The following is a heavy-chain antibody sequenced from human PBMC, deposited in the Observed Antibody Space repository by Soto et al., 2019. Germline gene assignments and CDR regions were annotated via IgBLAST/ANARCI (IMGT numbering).Heavy chain of an antibody. V-gene: IGHV1-18*01. J-gene: IGHJ4*02. Sequence: QVRLVQSGGEVKKPGASVKVSCKTSGYTFTTYGISWVRQAPGQGREWVGWISADSGKTHYAQKFQGKVTMTTYTSTNTAYLELRGLRSDETDVYYCARDPYLGDHQYWGQGTLVTVSS. D-gene: IGHD3-16*01. CDR2: ISADSGKT. CDR1: GYTFTTYG. CDR3: ARDPYLGDHQY.